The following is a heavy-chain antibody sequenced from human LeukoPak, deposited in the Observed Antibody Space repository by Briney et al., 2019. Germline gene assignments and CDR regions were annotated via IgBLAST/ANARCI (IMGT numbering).Heavy chain of an antibody. V-gene: IGHV3-7*01. D-gene: IGHD3-22*01. CDR2: IKQDGSEK. J-gene: IGHJ4*02. CDR1: GFTFSSYW. Sequence: GGSLRLSCAASGFTFSSYWMSWVRQAPGKGLEWVANIKQDGSEKYYVDSVKGRFTISRDNAKNSLYLQMNSLRAEDTAVYYCAGGYYDSSFDYWGQGTLVTVSS. CDR3: AGGYYDSSFDY.